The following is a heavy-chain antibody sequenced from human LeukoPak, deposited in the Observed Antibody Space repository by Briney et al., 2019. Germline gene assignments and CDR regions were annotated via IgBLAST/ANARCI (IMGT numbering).Heavy chain of an antibody. CDR2: IYYSGYT. CDR3: ARGNLVATLYFDY. Sequence: SETLSLTCTVSGGSISTYYWSWFRQPPGKGLEWIGYIYYSGYTNYIPSLKSRVTISLDTSKNQFSLSLSSVTAADTAVFYCARGNLVATLYFDYWGQGALVTVSS. J-gene: IGHJ4*02. CDR1: GGSISTYY. V-gene: IGHV4-59*01. D-gene: IGHD5-12*01.